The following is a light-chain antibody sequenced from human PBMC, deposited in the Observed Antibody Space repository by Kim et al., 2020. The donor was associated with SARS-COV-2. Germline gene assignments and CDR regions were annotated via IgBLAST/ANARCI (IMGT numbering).Light chain of an antibody. J-gene: IGKJ1*01. Sequence: SPGGRATRSCRAGQSVSSNLAWYQQKPGQAPRLLIYGASTRATGIPARCSGSGSGTEFTLTISSLQSEDFAVYYCQQYNNWPPWTFGQGTKVDIK. V-gene: IGKV3-15*01. CDR3: QQYNNWPPWT. CDR1: QSVSSN. CDR2: GAS.